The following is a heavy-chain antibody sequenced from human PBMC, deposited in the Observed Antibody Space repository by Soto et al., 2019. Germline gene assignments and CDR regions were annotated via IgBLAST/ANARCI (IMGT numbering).Heavy chain of an antibody. V-gene: IGHV1-69*12. CDR1: GGTFSSYA. CDR3: ASFLLGYCSGGSCYSGYFDY. J-gene: IGHJ4*02. Sequence: QVQLVQSGAEVKKPGSSVKVSCKASGGTFSSYAISWVRQAPGQGLEWMGGIIPIFGTANYAQKFQGRVTITADESTSTAYMELSSLRSEDTAVYYCASFLLGYCSGGSCYSGYFDYWGQGTLVTVSS. D-gene: IGHD2-15*01. CDR2: IIPIFGTA.